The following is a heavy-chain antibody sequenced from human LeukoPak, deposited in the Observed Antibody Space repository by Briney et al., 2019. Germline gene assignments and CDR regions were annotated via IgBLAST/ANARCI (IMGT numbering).Heavy chain of an antibody. CDR3: ASGFEYYYVY. V-gene: IGHV3-30*04. CDR2: ISYDGSNK. J-gene: IGHJ4*02. D-gene: IGHD3-10*02. CDR1: GFTFSSYA. Sequence: PGGSRRLSCAASGFTFSSYAMHWVRQAPGKGLEWVAVISYDGSNKYYADSVKGRFTISRDNSKNTLYLQMNSLRAEDTAVYYCASGFEYYYVYWGQGTLVTVSS.